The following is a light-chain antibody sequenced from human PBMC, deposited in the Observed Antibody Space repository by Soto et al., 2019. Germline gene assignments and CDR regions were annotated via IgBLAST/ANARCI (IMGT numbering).Light chain of an antibody. CDR3: TSYTSSSTLV. CDR1: SSDVGTYNY. J-gene: IGLJ2*01. V-gene: IGLV2-14*01. Sequence: QSVLTQPASVSGSPGQSITLSCTGTSSDVGTYNYVSWYQQHAGKVPKLMIYDVSNRPSGVSDRCSGSKSGNTASLTISGLQADDEADYYCTSYTSSSTLVFGGGTKLTVL. CDR2: DVS.